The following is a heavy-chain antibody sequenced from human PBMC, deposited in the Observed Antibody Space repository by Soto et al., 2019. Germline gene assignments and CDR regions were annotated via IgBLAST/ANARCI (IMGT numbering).Heavy chain of an antibody. CDR3: ARSLWFGELH. J-gene: IGHJ4*02. Sequence: QITLKESGPTLVKPTQTLTLTCSFSGFSLSTTGVGVGWIRQSPGKALEWLAIIYWDNDKRYSPSLKSRGTITKDTSKNQVVLTVTNMDPVDTGTYYCARSLWFGELHWGQGALVTVSS. CDR1: GFSLSTTGVG. V-gene: IGHV2-5*02. D-gene: IGHD3-10*01. CDR2: IYWDNDK.